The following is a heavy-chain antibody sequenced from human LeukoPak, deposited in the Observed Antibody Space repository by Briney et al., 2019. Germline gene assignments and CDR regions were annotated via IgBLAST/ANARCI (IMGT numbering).Heavy chain of an antibody. Sequence: SQTLSLTCTVSGVSISSGGYYWSWIRQPPGKGLEWIGYIYHSGSTYYNPSLKSRVTISVDRSKNQFSLKLSSVTAADTAVYYCASLPGYCSSTSCSTGPWGQGTLVTVSS. CDR2: IYHSGST. CDR3: ASLPGYCSSTSCSTGP. D-gene: IGHD2-2*01. CDR1: GVSISSGGYY. V-gene: IGHV4-30-2*01. J-gene: IGHJ5*02.